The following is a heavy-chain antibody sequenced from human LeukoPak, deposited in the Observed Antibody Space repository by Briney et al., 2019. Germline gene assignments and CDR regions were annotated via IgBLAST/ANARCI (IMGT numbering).Heavy chain of an antibody. CDR3: ARDVIVIPASIYFDN. J-gene: IGHJ4*02. CDR2: ISGSGGST. D-gene: IGHD2-2*01. CDR1: GFTFSSYA. Sequence: GGSLSLSCAASGFTFSSYAMSWVRQAPGRGLEWVSAISGSGGSTYYADSVKGRFAISRDNSKNTLYLQMNSLRAEDTAVYYCARDVIVIPASIYFDNWGQGTLVTVSS. V-gene: IGHV3-23*01.